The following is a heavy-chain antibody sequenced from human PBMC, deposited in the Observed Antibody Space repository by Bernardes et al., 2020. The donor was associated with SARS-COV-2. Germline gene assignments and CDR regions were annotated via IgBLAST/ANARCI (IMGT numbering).Heavy chain of an antibody. CDR2: INQDGSDK. CDR3: ARIYSTSSFDFDH. V-gene: IGHV3-7*01. D-gene: IGHD6-6*01. CDR1: GFTFSTFW. Sequence: GGSLRLSRAASGFTFSTFWMTWVRQAPGKGLEWVANINQDGSDKYYVDSVKGRFTISRDNAKNSLFMQMNTLRAEDTAVYYCARIYSTSSFDFDHWGQGTLVTVSS. J-gene: IGHJ4*02.